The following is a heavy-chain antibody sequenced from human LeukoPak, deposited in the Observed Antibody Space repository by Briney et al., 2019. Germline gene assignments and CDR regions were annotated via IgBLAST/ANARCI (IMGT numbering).Heavy chain of an antibody. Sequence: PSETLSLTCTVSGGSISSYYWSWIRQPPGKGLEWIGYIYYGGSTNYNPSLKSRVTISVDTSKNQFSLKLSSVTAADTAVYYCARGGTENFDYWGQGTLVTVSS. V-gene: IGHV4-59*01. CDR1: GGSISSYY. D-gene: IGHD3-16*01. CDR3: ARGGTENFDY. CDR2: IYYGGST. J-gene: IGHJ4*02.